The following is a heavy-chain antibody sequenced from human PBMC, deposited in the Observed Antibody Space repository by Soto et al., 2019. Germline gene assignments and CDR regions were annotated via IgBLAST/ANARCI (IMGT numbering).Heavy chain of an antibody. V-gene: IGHV4-4*07. J-gene: IGHJ3*02. D-gene: IGHD6-6*01. Sequence: SETLSLTSTVSGGSISSYYWSWIRQAAGKGLEWIGRIYTSGSTNYNPSLKSRVTMSVDTSKNQFSLKLSSVTAADTAVYYCARESNPDNPIAALVDAFDIWGQGTMVTVSS. CDR2: IYTSGST. CDR1: GGSISSYY. CDR3: ARESNPDNPIAALVDAFDI.